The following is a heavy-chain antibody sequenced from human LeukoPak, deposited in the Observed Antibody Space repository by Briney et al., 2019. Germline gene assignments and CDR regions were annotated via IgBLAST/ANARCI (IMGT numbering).Heavy chain of an antibody. D-gene: IGHD3-22*01. Sequence: GGSLRLSCAASGFSFSTYNMNWVRQAPGKGLEWVSYISSSGSTIYYADSVKGRFTISRDNAKNSLYLQMNSLRAEDTAVYYCARDYYDSSGYYPDYWGQGTLVTVSS. V-gene: IGHV3-48*04. CDR3: ARDYYDSSGYYPDY. CDR1: GFSFSTYN. CDR2: ISSSGSTI. J-gene: IGHJ4*02.